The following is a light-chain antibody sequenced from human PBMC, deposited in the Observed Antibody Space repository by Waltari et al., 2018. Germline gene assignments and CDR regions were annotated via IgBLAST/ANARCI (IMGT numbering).Light chain of an antibody. J-gene: IGKJ4*01. CDR2: WAS. V-gene: IGKV4-1*01. Sequence: DIVLTQSPDSLAVSLGERATLNCKSSQSLLYSSFKKNCLAWYQQKAGQPPKLLIYWASTRESGVPDRFSGSGSGTEFTLTINSLQAEDVAIYYCQQYYSRPLTFGGGTRVEIK. CDR1: QSLLYSSFKKNC. CDR3: QQYYSRPLT.